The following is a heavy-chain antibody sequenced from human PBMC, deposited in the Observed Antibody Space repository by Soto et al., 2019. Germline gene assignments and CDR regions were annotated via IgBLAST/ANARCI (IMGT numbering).Heavy chain of an antibody. V-gene: IGHV4-4*02. D-gene: IGHD2-2*01. J-gene: IGHJ4*02. CDR3: ARGGGGVCCTSITCLSDVTPLKF. CDR2: ISHTGTS. CDR1: GGSISSSNW. Sequence: SETLSLTCVVSGGSISSSNWWSWVRQPPGKGLEWIGEISHTGTSNSNPSLKSRVTISVDKPNNQFSLNLSSVTAADTAVYYCARGGGGVCCTSITCLSDVTPLKFWGQGTQVTVSS.